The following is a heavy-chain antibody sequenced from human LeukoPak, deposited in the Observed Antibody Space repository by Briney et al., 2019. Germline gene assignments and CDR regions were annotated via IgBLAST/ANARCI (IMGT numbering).Heavy chain of an antibody. CDR1: GYTFTGYY. V-gene: IGHV1-18*04. CDR2: ISAYSGNT. Sequence: ASVKVSCKASGYTFTGYYMHWVRQAPGQGLEWMGWISAYSGNTNYAQKLQGRVTMTTDTSTSTAYMELRSLRSDDTAVYYCARLVGDYGSWGQGTLVTVSS. CDR3: ARLVGDYGS. J-gene: IGHJ4*02. D-gene: IGHD4-17*01.